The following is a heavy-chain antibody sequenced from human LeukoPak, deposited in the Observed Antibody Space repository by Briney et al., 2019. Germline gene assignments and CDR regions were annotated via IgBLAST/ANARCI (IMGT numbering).Heavy chain of an antibody. V-gene: IGHV3-23*01. D-gene: IGHD1-26*01. J-gene: IGHJ4*02. CDR3: AKLSGSYPTYFDY. Sequence: GGSLRLSCAASGFTVSSNYMSWVRQAPGKGLEWVSAISGSGGSTYYADSVKGRFTISRDNSKNTLYLQMNSLRAEDTAVYYCAKLSGSYPTYFDYWGQGTLVTVSS. CDR2: ISGSGGST. CDR1: GFTVSSNY.